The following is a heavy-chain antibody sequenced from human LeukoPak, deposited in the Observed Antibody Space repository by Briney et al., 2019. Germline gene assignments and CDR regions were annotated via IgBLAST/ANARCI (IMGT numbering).Heavy chain of an antibody. D-gene: IGHD5-12*01. CDR2: IYHSGST. Sequence: PSQTLSLTCAVSGGSISSGGYSWSWIRQPPGKGLEWIGYIYHSGSTYYNPSLKSRVTISVDRSKNQFSLKLSSVTAADTAVYYCARGSGGYDEGAWFDPWGQGTLVTVSS. J-gene: IGHJ5*02. CDR3: ARGSGGYDEGAWFDP. CDR1: GGSISSGGYS. V-gene: IGHV4-30-2*01.